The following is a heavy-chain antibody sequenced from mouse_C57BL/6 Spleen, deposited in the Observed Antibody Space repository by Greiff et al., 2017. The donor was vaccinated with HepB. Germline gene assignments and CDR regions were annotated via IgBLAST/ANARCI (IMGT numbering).Heavy chain of an antibody. V-gene: IGHV1-15*01. CDR2: IDPETGGT. D-gene: IGHD3-3*01. CDR3: TRGTAMDY. Sequence: VQRVESGAELVRPGASVTLSCKASGYTFTDYEMHWVKQTPVHGLEWIGAIDPETGGTAYNQKFKGKAILTADKSSSTAYMELRSLTSEDSAVYYCTRGTAMDYWGQGTSVTVSS. CDR1: GYTFTDYE. J-gene: IGHJ4*01.